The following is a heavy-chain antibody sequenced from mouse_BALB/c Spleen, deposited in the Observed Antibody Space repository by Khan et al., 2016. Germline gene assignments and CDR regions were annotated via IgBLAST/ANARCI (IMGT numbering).Heavy chain of an antibody. Sequence: VQLKESGPELVKPGASVKMSCKASGYTFTSYVMHWVKQKPGLGLEWIGYIYPFNDDTKYNENFKGKATLTSDKYSSTAYMELSSLTSEDSAVYYCAPVGNYYVSFAYWGQGTLVTVSA. J-gene: IGHJ3*01. CDR3: APVGNYYVSFAY. D-gene: IGHD1-1*01. CDR2: IYPFNDDT. V-gene: IGHV1S136*01. CDR1: GYTFTSYV.